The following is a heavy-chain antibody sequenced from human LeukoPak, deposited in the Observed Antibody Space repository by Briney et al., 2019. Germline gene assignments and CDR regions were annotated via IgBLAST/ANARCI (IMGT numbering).Heavy chain of an antibody. D-gene: IGHD1-1*01. Sequence: SVKVSCKASGGTFSSYAISWVRQAPGQGLEWMGGIIPIFGTANYAQKFQGRVTITADESTSTAYMELSSLRSEDTAVYYCARATNWTDAGIDYWGQGSLVTVYS. CDR2: IIPIFGTA. J-gene: IGHJ4*02. CDR1: GGTFSSYA. V-gene: IGHV1-69*13. CDR3: ARATNWTDAGIDY.